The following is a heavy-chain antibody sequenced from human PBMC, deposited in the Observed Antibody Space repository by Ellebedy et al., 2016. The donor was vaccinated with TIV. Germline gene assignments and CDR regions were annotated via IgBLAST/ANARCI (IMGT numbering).Heavy chain of an antibody. Sequence: GGSLRLXCAASGFTFDDYAMHWVRQAPGKGLEWVSGISWNSGSIGYADSVKGRFTISRDNAKNSLYLQMNSLRAEDTAFYYCATGRIGVAGLAAYFDHWGQGTLVTVSS. CDR3: ATGRIGVAGLAAYFDH. CDR1: GFTFDDYA. CDR2: ISWNSGSI. J-gene: IGHJ4*02. V-gene: IGHV3-9*01. D-gene: IGHD6-19*01.